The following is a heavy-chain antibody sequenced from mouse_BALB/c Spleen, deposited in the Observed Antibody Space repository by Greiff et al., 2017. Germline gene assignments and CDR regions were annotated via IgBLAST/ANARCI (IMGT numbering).Heavy chain of an antibody. CDR3: ARGGDGNYGGAMDY. D-gene: IGHD2-1*01. Sequence: EVKLMESGPGLVKPSQSLSLTCTVTGYSITSDYAWNWIRQFPGNKLEWMGYISYSGSTSYNPSLKSRISITRDTSKNQFFLQLNSVTTEDTATYYCARGGDGNYGGAMDYWGQGTSVTVSS. J-gene: IGHJ4*01. CDR1: GYSITSDYA. V-gene: IGHV3-2*02. CDR2: ISYSGST.